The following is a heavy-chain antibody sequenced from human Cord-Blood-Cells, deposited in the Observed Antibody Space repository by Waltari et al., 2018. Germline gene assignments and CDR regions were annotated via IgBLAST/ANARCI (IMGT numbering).Heavy chain of an antibody. CDR3: ARDTWFGELFDY. J-gene: IGHJ4*02. Sequence: VQLVVCGGGLVQPGGSLRSSRSASGFTFSRHWLRGVVQAPGKVLEWVAKKKQDGSEKYYMKSVKGRFTIYRDNAKNSLYLQMNSLRAEDTAVYYCARDTWFGELFDYWGQGTLVTVSS. CDR1: GFTFSRHW. D-gene: IGHD3-10*01. V-gene: IGHV3-7*01. CDR2: KKQDGSEK.